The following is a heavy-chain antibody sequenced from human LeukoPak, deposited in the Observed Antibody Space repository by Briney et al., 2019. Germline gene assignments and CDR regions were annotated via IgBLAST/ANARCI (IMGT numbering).Heavy chain of an antibody. J-gene: IGHJ4*02. CDR2: ISSSSSII. CDR1: GFPFSNYW. CDR3: GRDYEERTTDY. Sequence: GGSLRLSCTASGFPFSNYWMTWVRQAPGKGLEWVSYISSSSSIINYAESVRGRFTISRDNAKNLLYLQMNSLRAEDTAVYYCGRDYEERTTDYWGQGTLVTVSS. D-gene: IGHD3-16*01. V-gene: IGHV3-48*04.